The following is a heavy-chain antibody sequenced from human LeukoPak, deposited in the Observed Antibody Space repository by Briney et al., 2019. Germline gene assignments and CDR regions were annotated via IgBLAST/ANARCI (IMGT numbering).Heavy chain of an antibody. CDR3: VRDLAGAAAAIIPLFDY. J-gene: IGHJ4*02. CDR2: ISAYNGNT. D-gene: IGHD6-13*01. CDR1: GYTFTSFG. V-gene: IGHV1-18*01. Sequence: ASVKVSCKASGYTFTSFGISWVRQAPGQGLERMGWISAYNGNTNYAQKLQGRVTMTTDTSTSTAYMELRSLTSDDTAVYYCVRDLAGAAAAIIPLFDYWGQGALVTVSS.